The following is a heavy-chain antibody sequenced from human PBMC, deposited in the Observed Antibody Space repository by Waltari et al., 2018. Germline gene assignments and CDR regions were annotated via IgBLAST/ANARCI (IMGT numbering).Heavy chain of an antibody. D-gene: IGHD1-1*01. V-gene: IGHV3-23*01. CDR1: GFTFSDYA. J-gene: IGHJ6*02. Sequence: EMHRLESGGSLAQPGESLRPSCAASGFTFSDYAMAWVRQAPGKGLEWVSTISNSDDTTYYAESVKGRFTISRDNSKSTLFLQMNSLRADDTAIYYCAKELERKPYYYYGWDVWGQGP. CDR2: ISNSDDTT. CDR3: AKELERKPYYYYGWDV.